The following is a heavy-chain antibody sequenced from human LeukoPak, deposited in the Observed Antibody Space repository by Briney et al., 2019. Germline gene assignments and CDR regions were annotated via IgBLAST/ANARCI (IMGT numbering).Heavy chain of an antibody. CDR3: ARQPSSWFTSYS. V-gene: IGHV4-4*07. D-gene: IGHD6-13*01. Sequence: SETLSLTCTVSGGSISSYYWSWLRQPAGKGLEWIGRIYTSGSTNYNPSLKSRVTISVDTSKNQFSLKLSSVTAADTAVYYCARQPSSWFTSYSWGQGTLVTVSS. CDR2: IYTSGST. CDR1: GGSISSYY. J-gene: IGHJ4*02.